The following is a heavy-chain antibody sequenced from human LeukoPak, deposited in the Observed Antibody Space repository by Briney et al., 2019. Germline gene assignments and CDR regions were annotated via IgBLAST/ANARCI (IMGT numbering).Heavy chain of an antibody. CDR1: GYSISSSNW. D-gene: IGHD6-6*01. Sequence: SETLSLTCAVSGYSISSSNWWGWIRQPPGKGLEWIGHIYYSGSIYYNPSLKSRVTMSVDTSKNQFSLKLSSVTAVDTAVYYCAAYSSSHDAFDIWGQGTMVTVSS. CDR3: AAYSSSHDAFDI. CDR2: IYYSGSI. V-gene: IGHV4-28*05. J-gene: IGHJ3*02.